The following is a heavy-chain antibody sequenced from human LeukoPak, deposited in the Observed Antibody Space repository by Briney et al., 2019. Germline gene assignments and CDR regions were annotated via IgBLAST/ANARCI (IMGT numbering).Heavy chain of an antibody. V-gene: IGHV3-21*01. CDR2: ISSSSSYI. CDR3: ARGTDYDMTWEYDY. J-gene: IGHJ4*02. D-gene: IGHD3-9*01. CDR1: GFTFSSYS. Sequence: GGSLRLSCAASGFTFSSYSMNWVRQAAGTGLEWVSSISSSSSYIYYADSVKGRFTISRDNAKNSLYLQMSSLRAEDTAVYYCARGTDYDMTWEYDYWGQGALVTVSS.